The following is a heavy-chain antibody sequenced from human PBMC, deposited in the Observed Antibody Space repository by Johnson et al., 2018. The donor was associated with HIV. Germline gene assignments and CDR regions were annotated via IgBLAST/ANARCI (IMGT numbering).Heavy chain of an antibody. CDR3: ARAHLIFPKNAFDI. J-gene: IGHJ3*02. D-gene: IGHD3-3*02. V-gene: IGHV3-7*01. Sequence: VQLVESGGGLVQPGGSLRLSCAASGFTFSSFWMTWVRQAPGKGLEWVANIKLDGSEKYYVDSVKGRFTISRDNVNNSVYLLMNSLRVEDTAVYYCARAHLIFPKNAFDIWGQGTMVSVSS. CDR2: IKLDGSEK. CDR1: GFTFSSFW.